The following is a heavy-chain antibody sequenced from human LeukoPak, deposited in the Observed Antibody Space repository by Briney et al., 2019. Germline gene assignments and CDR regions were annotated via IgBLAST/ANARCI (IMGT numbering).Heavy chain of an antibody. CDR2: ISYDGSNK. CDR3: ARRGSYMDV. Sequence: GSLRLSCAASGFTFSYFAMHWVRQAPGKGLEWVAVISYDGSNKYYADSVKGRFTISRDNSKNTLYLQMNSLRAEDTAVYYCARRGSYMDVWGKGTTVTVSS. CDR1: GFTFSYFA. J-gene: IGHJ6*03. D-gene: IGHD3-10*01. V-gene: IGHV3-30*04.